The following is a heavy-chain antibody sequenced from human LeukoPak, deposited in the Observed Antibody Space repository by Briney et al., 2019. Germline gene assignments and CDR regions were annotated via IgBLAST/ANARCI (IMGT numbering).Heavy chain of an antibody. CDR2: IRYDGSNK. V-gene: IGHV3-30*02. D-gene: IGHD2-2*01. J-gene: IGHJ3*02. CDR1: GFTFSSYG. CDR3: ARDRDYCSSTSCYPEAFDI. Sequence: GGSLRLSCAASGFTFSSYGMHWVRQAPGKGLEWVAFIRYDGSNKYYADSVKGRFTISRDNSKNTLYLQMNSLRAEDTAVYYCARDRDYCSSTSCYPEAFDIWGQGTMVTVSS.